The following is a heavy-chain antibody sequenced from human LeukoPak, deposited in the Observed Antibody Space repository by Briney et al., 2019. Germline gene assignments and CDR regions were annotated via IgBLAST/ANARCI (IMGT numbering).Heavy chain of an antibody. V-gene: IGHV3-7*01. CDR3: ARESGSYNDAFDI. CDR1: GFTFSSYW. CDR2: IKQDGSEK. J-gene: IGHJ3*02. Sequence: GGSLRLSCAASGFTFSSYWMSWVRQAPGKGLEWVANIKQDGSEKYYVDSVKGRFTISRDNAKNSLYLQMNSLRAEDTAVYYCARESGSYNDAFDIWGQGTMVTVSS. D-gene: IGHD1-26*01.